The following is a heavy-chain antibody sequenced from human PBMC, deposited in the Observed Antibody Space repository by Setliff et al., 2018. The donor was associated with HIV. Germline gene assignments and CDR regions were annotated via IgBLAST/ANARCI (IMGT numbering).Heavy chain of an antibody. V-gene: IGHV3-33*01. Sequence: GESLRLSCVASGFTFSNYAMHWVRQAPGKGLEWVALIWYDGSDQYYADSVKGRFTISRDSSKNTLYLQMNSLRAEDTAVYYCVRDRGMATKRGFDSWGQGTLVTVSS. J-gene: IGHJ4*02. CDR1: GFTFSNYA. D-gene: IGHD5-12*01. CDR3: VRDRGMATKRGFDS. CDR2: IWYDGSDQ.